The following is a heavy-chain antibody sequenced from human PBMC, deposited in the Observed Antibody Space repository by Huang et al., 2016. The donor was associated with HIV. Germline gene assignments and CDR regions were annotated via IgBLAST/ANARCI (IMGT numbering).Heavy chain of an antibody. CDR1: GFSFTSYD. V-gene: IGHV3-30*03. CDR3: LPAGHVSHYYYMDV. Sequence: QGQLVESGGGVVQPGRSLRLSCAASGFSFTSYDMQWVRQVPGKGLEWWSFGSNEGNEKYYADSVKGRFTISRDNFKNTLYLQMNSLRTGDTAVYFCLPAGHVSHYYYMDVWGKGTTVIVSS. J-gene: IGHJ6*03. CDR2: GSNEGNEK.